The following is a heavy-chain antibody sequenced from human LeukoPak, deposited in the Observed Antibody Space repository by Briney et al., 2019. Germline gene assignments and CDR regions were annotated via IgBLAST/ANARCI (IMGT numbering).Heavy chain of an antibody. CDR2: IIPIFGTA. V-gene: IGHV1-69*01. D-gene: IGHD3-10*01. J-gene: IGHJ3*02. CDR3: ARLWFGELLISGAFDI. Sequence: SVKVSCKASGGTFSSYAISWVRQAPGQGLEWMGGIIPIFGTANYAQKFQGRVTVTADESTSTAYMELSSLRSEDTAVYYCARLWFGELLISGAFDIWGQGTMVTVSS. CDR1: GGTFSSYA.